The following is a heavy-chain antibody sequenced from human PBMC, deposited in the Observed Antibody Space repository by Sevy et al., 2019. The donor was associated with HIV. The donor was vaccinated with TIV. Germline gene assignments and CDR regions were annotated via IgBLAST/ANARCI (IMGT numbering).Heavy chain of an antibody. CDR2: ISYDGINK. Sequence: GGSLRLSCAASGFAFSNYYAMHWVRQAPGKGLEWVAVISYDGINKYYGDSVKGRFIISRDRSKNTLYLQMNILRIEDTAVYYCAKDFTGFYGMDVWGQGTTVTVSS. CDR1: GFAFSNYYA. J-gene: IGHJ6*02. V-gene: IGHV3-30*18. CDR3: AKDFTGFYGMDV. D-gene: IGHD3-9*01.